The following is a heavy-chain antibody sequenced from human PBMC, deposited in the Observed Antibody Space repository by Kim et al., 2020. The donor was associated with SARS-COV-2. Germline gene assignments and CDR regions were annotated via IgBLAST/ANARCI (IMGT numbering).Heavy chain of an antibody. CDR3: AKVRGYSSGWYYFDY. Sequence: FVKGRFTISRDNSKNTLYLQMNSLRAEDTAVYYCAKVRGYSSGWYYFDYWGQGTLVTVSS. J-gene: IGHJ4*02. V-gene: IGHV3-30*02. D-gene: IGHD6-19*01.